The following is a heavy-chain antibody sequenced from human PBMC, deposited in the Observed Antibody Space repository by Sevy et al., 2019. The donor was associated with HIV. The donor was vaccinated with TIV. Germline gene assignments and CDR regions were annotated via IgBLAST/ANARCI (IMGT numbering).Heavy chain of an antibody. D-gene: IGHD3-3*01. CDR1: GGSISSYY. CDR2: IYPRGNT. Sequence: SETLSLTCNVSGGSISSYYWSWIRHPAGKGLEWIGRIYPRGNTNYSPSLKSRVTMSVDTSKNQFSLKLISVTAADTAVYYCASERDDFWSGYYDYWGQGTLVTVSS. V-gene: IGHV4-4*07. J-gene: IGHJ4*02. CDR3: ASERDDFWSGYYDY.